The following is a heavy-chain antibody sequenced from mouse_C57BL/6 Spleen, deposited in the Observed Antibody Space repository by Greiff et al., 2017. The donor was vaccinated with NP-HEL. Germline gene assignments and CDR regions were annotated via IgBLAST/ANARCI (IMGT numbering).Heavy chain of an antibody. J-gene: IGHJ2*01. V-gene: IGHV1-39*01. CDR2: INPNYGTT. D-gene: IGHD2-4*01. CDR3: ARRFYYDYERYFDY. Sequence: EVQLHQSGPELVKPGASVKISCKASGYSFTDYNMNWVKQSHGKSLEWIGVINPNYGTTSYNQKFKGKATLTVDQSSSTAYMQLNSLTSEDSAVYYCARRFYYDYERYFDYGGQGTTLTVSS. CDR1: GYSFTDYN.